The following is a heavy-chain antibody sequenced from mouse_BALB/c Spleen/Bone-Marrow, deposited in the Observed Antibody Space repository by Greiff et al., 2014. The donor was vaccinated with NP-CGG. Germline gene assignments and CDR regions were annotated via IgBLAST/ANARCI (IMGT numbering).Heavy chain of an antibody. J-gene: IGHJ2*01. Sequence: VQRVESGAELVRPGSSVKISCKASGYAFSNYWMNWVKRRPGQGLEWIGQIYPGDGDTNYNGKFKGKATLTADKSSSTAYMQLSSLTSEDSAVYFCARGRGWYFDYWGQGTTLTVSS. CDR1: GYAFSNYW. V-gene: IGHV1-80*01. CDR2: IYPGDGDT. D-gene: IGHD2-3*01. CDR3: ARGRGWYFDY.